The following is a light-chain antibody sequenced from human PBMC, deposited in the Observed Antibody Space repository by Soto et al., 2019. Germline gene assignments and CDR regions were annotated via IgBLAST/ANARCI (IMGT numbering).Light chain of an antibody. CDR1: SRDVGAYNY. CDR3: CSYGSGYTLVL. J-gene: IGLJ2*01. CDR2: DVS. V-gene: IGLV2-11*01. Sequence: QSVLTQPRSVSGSPGQSVTISCTGTSRDVGAYNYVSWYQQHPGKAPKLIIYDVSKWPSGVPDRFSGSKSGNTASLTISGLQAEDEADYYCCSYGSGYTLVLFGGGTKLTVL.